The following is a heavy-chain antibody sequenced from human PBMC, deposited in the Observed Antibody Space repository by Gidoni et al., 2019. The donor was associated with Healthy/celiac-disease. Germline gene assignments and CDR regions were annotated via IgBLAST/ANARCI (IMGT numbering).Heavy chain of an antibody. CDR3: AREKFPYCSSTSCYRASYY. J-gene: IGHJ4*02. V-gene: IGHV1-69*01. CDR1: GGTFSSYA. Sequence: QVQLVQSGAEVKKPGSSVKVSCKASGGTFSSYAISWVRQAPGQGLEWMGGIIPIFGTANYAQKFQGRVTITADESTSTAYMELSSLRSEDTAVYYCAREKFPYCSSTSCYRASYYWGQGTLVTVSS. CDR2: IIPIFGTA. D-gene: IGHD2-2*02.